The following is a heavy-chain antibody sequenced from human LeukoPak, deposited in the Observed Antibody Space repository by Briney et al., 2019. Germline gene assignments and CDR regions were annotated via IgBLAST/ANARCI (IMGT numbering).Heavy chain of an antibody. CDR3: ARITMVRVIDY. V-gene: IGHV3-64*01. Sequence: GGSLRLSCAASGFTFSSYAMHWVRQAPGKGLEYVSAISSIGGSTYYANSVKGRFTISRDNSKNTLYLQMGSLRAEDMAVYYCARITMVRVIDYWGQGTLVTVSS. CDR1: GFTFSSYA. D-gene: IGHD3-10*01. CDR2: ISSIGGST. J-gene: IGHJ4*02.